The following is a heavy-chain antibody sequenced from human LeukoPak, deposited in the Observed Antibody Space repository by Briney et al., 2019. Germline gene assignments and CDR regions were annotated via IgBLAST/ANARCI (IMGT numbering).Heavy chain of an antibody. Sequence: GGSLRLSCAASGFTFSGSAMHWVRQAPGKGLEWVSAISGSGGSTYYADSVKGRFTISRDNSKNTLYLQMNSLRAEDTAVYYCAKGSSYYGSGSPTLWGQGTLVTVSS. CDR1: GFTFSGSA. CDR2: ISGSGGST. CDR3: AKGSSYYGSGSPTL. J-gene: IGHJ4*02. D-gene: IGHD3-10*01. V-gene: IGHV3-23*01.